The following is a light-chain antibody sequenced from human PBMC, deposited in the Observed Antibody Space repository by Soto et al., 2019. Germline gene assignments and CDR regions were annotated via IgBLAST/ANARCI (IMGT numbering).Light chain of an antibody. Sequence: DVVLTQSPLSLPVNFGQPASISCRSSKSLVYSDGNTHLSWFHQRPGQSPRRLIYRVSSRDSGVPGRFSGSGSGTDFTLEISRVEAEDVGIYFCTQRTHWPRTFGQGTKVEVK. J-gene: IGKJ1*01. CDR2: RVS. V-gene: IGKV2-30*01. CDR3: TQRTHWPRT. CDR1: KSLVYSDGNTH.